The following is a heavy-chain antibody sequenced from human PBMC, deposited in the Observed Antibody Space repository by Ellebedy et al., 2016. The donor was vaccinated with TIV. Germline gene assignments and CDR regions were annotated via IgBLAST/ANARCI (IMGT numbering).Heavy chain of an antibody. Sequence: ASVKVSCXVSGYTFTGYGMSWVRQAPGQGLEWMGWIAVYNGHTKYAQKFQDRDVMTTETATSTVYMELRSLRSDDTAVYYCARSRLGGGHWYFDFWGRGTLVTVSS. CDR2: IAVYNGHT. J-gene: IGHJ2*01. V-gene: IGHV1-18*01. CDR1: GYTFTGYG. D-gene: IGHD3-10*01. CDR3: ARSRLGGGHWYFDF.